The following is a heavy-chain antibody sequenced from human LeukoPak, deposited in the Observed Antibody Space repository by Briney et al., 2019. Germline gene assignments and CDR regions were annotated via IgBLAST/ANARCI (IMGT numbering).Heavy chain of an antibody. CDR2: INPNSGGT. D-gene: IGHD2-2*01. Sequence: GASVKVSCKASGYTFTRYGISWVRQAPGQGLEWMGRINPNSGGTNYAQKFQGRVTMTRDTSISTAYMELSRLRSDDTAVYYCVFYLVPAAMPDKLFDYWGQGTLVTVSS. V-gene: IGHV1-2*06. CDR3: VFYLVPAAMPDKLFDY. CDR1: GYTFTRYG. J-gene: IGHJ4*02.